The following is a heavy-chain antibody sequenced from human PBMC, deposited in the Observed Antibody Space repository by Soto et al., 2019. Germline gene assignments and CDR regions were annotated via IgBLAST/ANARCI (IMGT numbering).Heavy chain of an antibody. J-gene: IGHJ4*02. CDR1: GGTFSSYA. CDR3: VRVVAIPGYPDN. D-gene: IGHD5-12*01. V-gene: IGHV1-69*12. CDR2: IFPIVDTS. Sequence: QVQLVQSGAEVRQPASSVKVSCKTSGGTFSSYAISWVRQAPGQGLEWMGGIFPIVDTSTYAQKFQGRVTIIADESTSTVYMELSSLRSDDKAVYYCVRVVAIPGYPDNWGQGTLVTVSS.